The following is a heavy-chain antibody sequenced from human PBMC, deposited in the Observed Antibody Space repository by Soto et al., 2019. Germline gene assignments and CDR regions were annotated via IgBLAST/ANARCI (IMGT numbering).Heavy chain of an antibody. J-gene: IGHJ4*02. V-gene: IGHV3-21*01. D-gene: IGHD2-8*01. CDR1: GFTFSDYT. Sequence: GGSLRLSCAASGFTFSDYTMNWVRQAPGKGLEWVSSITSSSTYIYYADSVKGRFTISRDNAKYSLYLQMNSLRAEDTAVYFCARNEWIDYWGQGTLVTAPQ. CDR2: ITSSSTYI. CDR3: ARNEWIDY.